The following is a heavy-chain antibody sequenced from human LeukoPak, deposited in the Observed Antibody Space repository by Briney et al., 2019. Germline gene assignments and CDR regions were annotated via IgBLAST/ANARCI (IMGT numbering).Heavy chain of an antibody. V-gene: IGHV3-48*01. D-gene: IGHD3-10*01. J-gene: IGHJ4*02. CDR3: ARDLTMVR. Sequence: GGSLRLSCAASGFTFSSYSMNWVRQAPGKGLEWVSYISSSSSTIYYADSVKGRFTISRDNAKNSLYLQMNSLRAEDTAVYYCARDLTMVRWGQGTLVTVSS. CDR1: GFTFSSYS. CDR2: ISSSSSTI.